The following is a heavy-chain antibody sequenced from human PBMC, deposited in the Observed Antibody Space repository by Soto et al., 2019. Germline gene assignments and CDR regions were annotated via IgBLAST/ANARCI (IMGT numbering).Heavy chain of an antibody. J-gene: IGHJ4*02. CDR3: ARERGDYDFWSGSAYFDY. Sequence: QVQLVESGGGVVQPGRSLRLSCAASGFTFSSYGMHWVRQAPGKGLEWVAVIWYDGSNKYYADSVKGRFTISRDNSKNSLYLQIKSMIAEDTAVYYCARERGDYDFWSGSAYFDYWGQVTLVTVSS. V-gene: IGHV3-33*01. D-gene: IGHD3-3*01. CDR2: IWYDGSNK. CDR1: GFTFSSYG.